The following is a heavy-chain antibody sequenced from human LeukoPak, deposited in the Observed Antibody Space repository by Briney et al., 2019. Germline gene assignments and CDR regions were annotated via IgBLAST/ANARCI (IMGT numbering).Heavy chain of an antibody. CDR3: ARDRYSSGYGDT. V-gene: IGHV4-39*07. J-gene: IGHJ3*02. Sequence: PSETLSLTCTVSGGSISSSSYYWGWIRQPPGKGLEWIGSIYYSGSTYYNPSLKSRVTISVDTSKNQFSLKLNSVTAADTAVYYCARDRYSSGYGDTWGQGTMVTVSS. CDR1: GGSISSSSYY. D-gene: IGHD3-22*01. CDR2: IYYSGST.